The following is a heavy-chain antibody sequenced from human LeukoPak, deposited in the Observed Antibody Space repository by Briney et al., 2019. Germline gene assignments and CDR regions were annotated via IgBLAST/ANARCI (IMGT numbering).Heavy chain of an antibody. D-gene: IGHD6-13*01. CDR3: ARARYSSSWACDY. J-gene: IGHJ4*02. Sequence: PSETLSLTCTVSGGSISSYYWSWIRQPPGKGLEWIGYIYYSGSTNYNPSLKSRVTISVDTSKNQFSLKLSSVTAADTAVYYCARARYSSSWACDYWGQGTLVTVPS. V-gene: IGHV4-59*01. CDR2: IYYSGST. CDR1: GGSISSYY.